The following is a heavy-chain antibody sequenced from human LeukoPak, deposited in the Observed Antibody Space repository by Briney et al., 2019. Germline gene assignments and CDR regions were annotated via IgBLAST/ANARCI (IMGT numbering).Heavy chain of an antibody. D-gene: IGHD2-21*02. V-gene: IGHV3-74*01. CDR2: MNSDGSTI. J-gene: IGHJ6*02. CDR3: ARGMYGDSVGMDV. CDR1: GFTFSTYW. Sequence: GGSLRLSCAASGFTFSTYWMYWVRQAPGNGLMWVSRMNSDGSTIRYADSVKGRFTISRDNAKNTLYLQMNSLRVEDTAVYYCARGMYGDSVGMDVWGQGTTVTVSS.